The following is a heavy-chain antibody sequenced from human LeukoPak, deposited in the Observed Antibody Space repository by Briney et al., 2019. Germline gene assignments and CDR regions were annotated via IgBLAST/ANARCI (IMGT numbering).Heavy chain of an antibody. CDR3: AKQSPFSQTYYDFWSGYPGPVDV. D-gene: IGHD3-3*01. J-gene: IGHJ6*04. CDR2: ISWNSGSI. Sequence: PGGSLRLSCAASGFTFDDYAMHWVRQAPGKGLEWVSGISWNSGSIGYADSVKGRFTISRDNAKNSLYLQMNSLRAEDTALYYCAKQSPFSQTYYDFWSGYPGPVDVWGKGTTVTVSS. V-gene: IGHV3-9*01. CDR1: GFTFDDYA.